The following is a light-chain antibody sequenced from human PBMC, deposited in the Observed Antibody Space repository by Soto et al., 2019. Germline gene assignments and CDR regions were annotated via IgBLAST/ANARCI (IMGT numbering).Light chain of an antibody. V-gene: IGLV2-14*01. CDR1: SSDVGRYNY. Sequence: QSALTQPASVSGSHGQSITISCTGTSSDVGRYNYVSWFQHYPGKAPKLMIYEVINRPSGVSNRFSGSKSGNTASLTISGLQAEDEADYYCSSFTTSSTWVFGGGTKLTVL. CDR3: SSFTTSSTWV. J-gene: IGLJ3*02. CDR2: EVI.